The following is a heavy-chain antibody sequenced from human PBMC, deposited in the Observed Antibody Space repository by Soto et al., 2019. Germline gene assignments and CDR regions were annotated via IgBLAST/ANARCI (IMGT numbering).Heavy chain of an antibody. D-gene: IGHD6-13*01. J-gene: IGHJ4*02. CDR2: IYYSGST. CDR1: GGSISSSSYY. Sequence: QLQLQESGPGLVKPSETLSLTCTVSGGSISSSSYYWGWIRQPPGKGLEWIGSIYYSGSTYYNPSLKSRVTISVDTSKNQFSLKLSSVTAADTAVFYCARQTAYSSSWYPPTYYFDYWGQGTLVTVSS. CDR3: ARQTAYSSSWYPPTYYFDY. V-gene: IGHV4-39*01.